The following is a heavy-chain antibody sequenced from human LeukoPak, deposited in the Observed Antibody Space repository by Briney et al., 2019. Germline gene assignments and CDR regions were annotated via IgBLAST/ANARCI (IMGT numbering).Heavy chain of an antibody. CDR3: AREQSSSWSDYFDY. D-gene: IGHD6-13*01. J-gene: IGHJ4*02. Sequence: SVKVSCKASGGTFSSYAIGWVRQAPGQGLEWMGRIIPIFGTANYAQKFQGRVTITTDESTSTAYMELSSLRSEDTAVYYCAREQSSSWSDYFDYWGQGTLVTVSS. CDR1: GGTFSSYA. V-gene: IGHV1-69*05. CDR2: IIPIFGTA.